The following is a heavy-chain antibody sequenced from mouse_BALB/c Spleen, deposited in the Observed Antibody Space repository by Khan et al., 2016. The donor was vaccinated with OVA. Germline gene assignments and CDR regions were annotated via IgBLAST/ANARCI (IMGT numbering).Heavy chain of an antibody. CDR2: LSNRGTTT. CDR3: AREGDDGGLAY. J-gene: IGHJ3*01. V-gene: IGHV5-12*02. D-gene: IGHD2-3*01. CDR1: GFTFSDYY. Sequence: EVELVESGGGLVQPGGSLKLSCATSGFTFSDYYMYWVRQTPEKRLEWVAYLSNRGTTTYYPDTVRGRFTISRDNAKNTLSLQLSRLESEDTAMDYCAREGDDGGLAYWGQGTLVTVSA.